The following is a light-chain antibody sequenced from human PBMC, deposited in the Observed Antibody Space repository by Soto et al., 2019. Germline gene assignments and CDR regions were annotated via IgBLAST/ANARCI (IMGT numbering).Light chain of an antibody. V-gene: IGLV2-11*01. CDR2: DGS. CDR1: SSDVGGYDF. CDR3: CSYAGDLAL. Sequence: QSALTQPRSVSGSPGQSVTISCTGTSSDVGGYDFVSWYQQHPGKAPKLRSSDGSKLPSGVPDRFSGFKSGNTASLTISGLQAEDEADYYCCSYAGDLALFGGGTKVTVL. J-gene: IGLJ2*01.